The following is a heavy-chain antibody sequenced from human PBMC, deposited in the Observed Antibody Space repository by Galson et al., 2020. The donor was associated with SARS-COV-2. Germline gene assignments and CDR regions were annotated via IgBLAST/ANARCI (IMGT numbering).Heavy chain of an antibody. CDR3: ARRDSSGYYQHIYYLDY. D-gene: IGHD3-22*01. Sequence: SETLSLTCTVSGGSIISSSHYWVWIRQPPGKGLEWVGTVNFRGSTFYNPSLSGRVTMFVDTSKNQFSMKLTSVTAADTAVYFCARRDSSGYYQHIYYLDYWGQGALVSVSS. V-gene: IGHV4-39*01. J-gene: IGHJ4*02. CDR2: VNFRGST. CDR1: GGSIISSSHY.